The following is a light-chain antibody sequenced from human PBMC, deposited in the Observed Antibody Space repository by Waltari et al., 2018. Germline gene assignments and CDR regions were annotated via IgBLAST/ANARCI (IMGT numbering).Light chain of an antibody. CDR1: QSIGNY. CDR2: AAS. Sequence: DIQMTQSPSSLSASVGDRVTITCRASQSIGNYLSWYQQKPGKAPNLLIYAASTLQSGVPSRFSGSGSETDFTLTISSLQPEDSATYYCQQSYSSVRTCGGGTKVEIK. V-gene: IGKV1-39*01. CDR3: QQSYSSVRT. J-gene: IGKJ4*01.